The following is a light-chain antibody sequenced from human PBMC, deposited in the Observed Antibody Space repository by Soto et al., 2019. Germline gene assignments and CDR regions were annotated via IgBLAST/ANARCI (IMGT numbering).Light chain of an antibody. CDR2: EVS. V-gene: IGLV2-8*01. J-gene: IGLJ1*01. CDR3: SSYAGSNEFV. CDR1: SSDIGAYIY. Sequence: QSALAQPPSASGSPGQSVTISCTGTSSDIGAYIYVSWYQQHPGKAPKLMISEVSRRPSGVPERFSGSRSVNTASLTVSCLQAGEEAHDNCSSYAGSNEFVFRTWTK.